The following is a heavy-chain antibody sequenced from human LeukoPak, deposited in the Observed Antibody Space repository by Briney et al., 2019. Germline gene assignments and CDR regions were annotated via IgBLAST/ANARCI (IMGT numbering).Heavy chain of an antibody. V-gene: IGHV4-39*07. CDR1: GGSISAGSYY. D-gene: IGHD2-15*01. CDR3: ARVQTLYCSGGSCYQNWFDP. J-gene: IGHJ5*02. CDR2: INHSGST. Sequence: PSETLSLTCTVSGGSISAGSYYWGWIRQPPGKGLEWIGEINHSGSTNYNPSLKSRVTISVDTSKNQFSLKLSSVTAADTAVYYCARVQTLYCSGGSCYQNWFDPWGQGTLVTVSS.